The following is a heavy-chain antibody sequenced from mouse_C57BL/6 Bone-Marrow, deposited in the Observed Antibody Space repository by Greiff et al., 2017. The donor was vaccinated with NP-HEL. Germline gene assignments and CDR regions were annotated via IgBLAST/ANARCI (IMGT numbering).Heavy chain of an antibody. V-gene: IGHV1-64*01. Sequence: VQLQQSGAELVKPGASVKLSCKASGYTFTSYWMHWVKQRPGQGLEWIGMIHPNSGSTNYNEKFKSKATLTVDKSSSTAYMQLSSLTSEDSAVYYCAVIYYYGSSPSFDVWGTGTTVTVSS. CDR3: AVIYYYGSSPSFDV. D-gene: IGHD1-1*01. CDR1: GYTFTSYW. CDR2: IHPNSGST. J-gene: IGHJ1*03.